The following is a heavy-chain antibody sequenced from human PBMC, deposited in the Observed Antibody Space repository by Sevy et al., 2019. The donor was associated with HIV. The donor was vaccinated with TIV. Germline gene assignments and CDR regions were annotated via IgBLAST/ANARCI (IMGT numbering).Heavy chain of an antibody. V-gene: IGHV4-39*01. CDR2: IYYSGST. Sequence: SETLSLTCTVSGGSISSSSYYWGWIRQPPGKGLGGIGSIYYSGSTYYNPSLKSRVTISVDTSKNQFSLKLSSVTAADTAVYYCARLYRGSWFDPWGQGTLVTVSS. D-gene: IGHD3-16*01. CDR1: GGSISSSSYY. CDR3: ARLYRGSWFDP. J-gene: IGHJ5*02.